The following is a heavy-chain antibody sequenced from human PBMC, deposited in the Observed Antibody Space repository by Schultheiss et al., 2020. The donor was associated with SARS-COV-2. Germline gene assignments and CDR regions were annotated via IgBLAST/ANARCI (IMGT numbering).Heavy chain of an antibody. CDR2: IYPGDSDT. CDR1: GYSFPSYW. J-gene: IGHJ3*02. Sequence: GESLKISCKGSGYSFPSYWIGWVRQMPGKGLEWMGIIYPGDSDTRYSPSFQGQVTISADKSISTAYLQWSSLKASDTAMYYCARRSTSWFDAFDIWGQGTMVTVSS. V-gene: IGHV5-51*01. CDR3: ARRSTSWFDAFDI. D-gene: IGHD2-2*01.